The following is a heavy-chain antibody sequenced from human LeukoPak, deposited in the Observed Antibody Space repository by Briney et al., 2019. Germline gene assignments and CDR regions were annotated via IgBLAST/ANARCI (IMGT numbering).Heavy chain of an antibody. CDR3: ARHSSSSWYYFDY. CDR2: IHYSGST. V-gene: IGHV4-59*08. D-gene: IGHD6-13*01. Sequence: SETLSLTCTVSRGSISSYYWSWIRQPPGKGLEWIGYIHYSGSTTYNPSLKSRVTISVDTSKNQFSLKMSTVTAADTAVYYCARHSSSSWYYFDYWGQGTLVTVSS. CDR1: RGSISSYY. J-gene: IGHJ4*02.